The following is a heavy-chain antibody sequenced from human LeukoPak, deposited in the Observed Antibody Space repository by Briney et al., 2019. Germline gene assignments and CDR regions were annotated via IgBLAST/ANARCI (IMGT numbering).Heavy chain of an antibody. CDR1: GFTFSRFW. CDR2: IKEDGSAE. D-gene: IGHD3-22*01. V-gene: IGHV3-7*03. CDR3: ARLSLYYYDSSELIKKRHFDY. J-gene: IGHJ4*02. Sequence: GGSLRLSCAASGFTFSRFWMNWVRQAPGKGLEWVASIKEDGSAEKYVDSVKGRFTISRDDAKNSLYLQMNSLRAEDTAVYYCARLSLYYYDSSELIKKRHFDYWGQGTLVTVSS.